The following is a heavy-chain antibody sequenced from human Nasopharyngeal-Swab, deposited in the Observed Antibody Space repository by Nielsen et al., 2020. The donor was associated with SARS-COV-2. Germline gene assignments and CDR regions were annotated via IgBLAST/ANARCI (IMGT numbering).Heavy chain of an antibody. V-gene: IGHV5-51*01. D-gene: IGHD6-19*01. Sequence: ETLSLTCKGSGYSFTSYWIGWVRQTPGKGLEWMGIIYPGDSDTRYSPSFQGQVTISADKSISTAYLQWSSLKASDTAMYYCAIQAVAGDQWGQGTLVTVSS. J-gene: IGHJ4*02. CDR2: IYPGDSDT. CDR3: AIQAVAGDQ. CDR1: GYSFTSYW.